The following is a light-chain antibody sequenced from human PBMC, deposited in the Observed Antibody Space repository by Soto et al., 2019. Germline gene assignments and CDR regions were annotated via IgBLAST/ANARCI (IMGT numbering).Light chain of an antibody. J-gene: IGLJ1*01. CDR2: EVN. CDR1: SSDVGGYNY. CDR3: CSYTSSSTYV. V-gene: IGLV2-14*01. Sequence: QSALTQPASVSGSPGQSITISCTGTSSDVGGYNYVSWYQQYPGKAPKIMIYEVNNRPSGVSNRFSGSKSDNTASLTISGLQAEDEADYYCCSYTSSSTYVFGTGTKVTVL.